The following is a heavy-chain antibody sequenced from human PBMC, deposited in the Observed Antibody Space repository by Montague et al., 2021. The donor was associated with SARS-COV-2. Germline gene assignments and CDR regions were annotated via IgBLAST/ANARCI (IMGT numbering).Heavy chain of an antibody. J-gene: IGHJ4*02. CDR1: GFTFSSYS. V-gene: IGHV3-21*01. CDR2: ISSSSSYI. D-gene: IGHD6-13*01. CDR3: ARVSRSSWYGGSLGEALDY. Sequence: SRRLSLSASGFTFSSYSMNWVRQAPGKGLEWVSSISSSSSYIYYADSVKGRFTISRDNAKNSLYLQMNSLRAEDTAVYYCARVSRSSWYGGSLGEALDYWGQGTLVTVSS.